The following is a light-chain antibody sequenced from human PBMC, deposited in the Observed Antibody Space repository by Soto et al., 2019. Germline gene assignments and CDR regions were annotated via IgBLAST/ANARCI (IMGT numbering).Light chain of an antibody. V-gene: IGLV2-14*02. CDR3: SSFTSRFTFV. CDR2: EGT. CDR1: TSDVGGYNL. J-gene: IGLJ1*01. Sequence: QSALTQPASVSGSPGQSITISCSGTTSDVGGYNLVSWYQQHTAKAPKLLIYEGTQRPSGVSSRFSGSKSGNTASLTISGLQAEDEADYYCSSFTSRFTFVFGTGTKLTVL.